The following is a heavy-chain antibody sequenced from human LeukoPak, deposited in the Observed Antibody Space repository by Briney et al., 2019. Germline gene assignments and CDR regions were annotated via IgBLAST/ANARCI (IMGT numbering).Heavy chain of an antibody. J-gene: IGHJ1*01. CDR1: GFTFTNYA. D-gene: IGHD3-22*01. V-gene: IGHV3-23*01. CDR2: IHGGGDVS. Sequence: GGSLRLSCAASGFTFTNYAMNWVRQAPERGLEWVSTIHGGGDVSYYADSLKGRFTISRDNSKNTLYLQMNSLRAEDTAVYYCAKGAYYYDSSGYWEYFQHWGQGTLVTVSS. CDR3: AKGAYYYDSSGYWEYFQH.